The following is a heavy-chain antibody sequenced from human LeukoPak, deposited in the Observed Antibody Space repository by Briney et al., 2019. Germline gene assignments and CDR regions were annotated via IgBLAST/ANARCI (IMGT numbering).Heavy chain of an antibody. V-gene: IGHV3-7*01. D-gene: IGHD5-18*01. J-gene: IGHJ4*02. CDR2: IRPDGSEK. Sequence: GGSLRLSCETSGFSFSTYWMSWVRQAPGKGLEWVANIRPDGSEKYYVDSVKGRFTISRDIAKQSVFLQMTSLRVEDTAVYYCARHLSGVTGYTYGRGIDYWGQGTLVTVSS. CDR1: GFSFSTYW. CDR3: ARHLSGVTGYTYGRGIDY.